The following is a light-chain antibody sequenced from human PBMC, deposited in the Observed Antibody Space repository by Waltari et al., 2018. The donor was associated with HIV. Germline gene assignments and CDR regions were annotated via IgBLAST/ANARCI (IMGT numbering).Light chain of an antibody. CDR2: KDN. Sequence: QSVPTQPPSASGTPGQRVAISCSGSYSNIGSNFVYWYQQLPGTAPKLLIYKDNQRPSGVPERFSASKSGSSSSLAISGLRSEDEAEYYCATWDDILSGYLFGTGTKVTVL. J-gene: IGLJ1*01. V-gene: IGLV1-47*01. CDR1: YSNIGSNF. CDR3: ATWDDILSGYL.